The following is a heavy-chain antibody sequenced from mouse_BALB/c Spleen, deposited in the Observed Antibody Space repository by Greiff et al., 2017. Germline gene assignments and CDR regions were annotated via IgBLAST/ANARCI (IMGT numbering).Heavy chain of an antibody. CDR3: TRQGGYLNYFDY. J-gene: IGHJ2*01. D-gene: IGHD2-3*01. Sequence: VQLQQSGTVLARPGASVKMSCKASGYTFTSYWMHWVKQRPGQGLEWIGAIYPGNSDTSYNQKFKGKAKLTAVTSTSTAYMELSSLTNEDSAVYYCTRQGGYLNYFDYWGQGTTLTVSS. V-gene: IGHV1-5*01. CDR2: IYPGNSDT. CDR1: GYTFTSYW.